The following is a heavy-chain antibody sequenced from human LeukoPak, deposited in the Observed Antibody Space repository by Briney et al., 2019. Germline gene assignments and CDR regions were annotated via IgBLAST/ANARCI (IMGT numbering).Heavy chain of an antibody. CDR2: IYTSGST. CDR3: ARDSGMATIWGDAFDI. Sequence: SETLSLTCTVSGVSISSSSYYWGWIRQPAGKGLEWIGRIYTSGSTNYNPSLKSRVTMSVDTSKNQFSLKLSSVTAADTAVYYCARDSGMATIWGDAFDIWGQGTMVTVSS. J-gene: IGHJ3*02. V-gene: IGHV4-61*02. D-gene: IGHD5-24*01. CDR1: GVSISSSSYY.